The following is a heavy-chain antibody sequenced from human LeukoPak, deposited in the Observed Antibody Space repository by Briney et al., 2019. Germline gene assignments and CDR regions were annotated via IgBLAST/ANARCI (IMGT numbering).Heavy chain of an antibody. Sequence: GGSLRLSCAASGFTVSSNYMSWVRQAPGKGLEWVSVIYSGGSTYYVDSVKGRFTISRDNSKNTLYLQMNSLRAEDTAVYYCAGGPYYYDSSGYPYYYYGMDVWGQGTTVTVSS. CDR2: IYSGGST. CDR1: GFTVSSNY. J-gene: IGHJ6*02. CDR3: AGGPYYYDSSGYPYYYYGMDV. D-gene: IGHD3-22*01. V-gene: IGHV3-66*01.